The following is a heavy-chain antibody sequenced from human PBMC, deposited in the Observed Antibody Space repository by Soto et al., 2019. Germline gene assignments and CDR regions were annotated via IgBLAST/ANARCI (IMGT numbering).Heavy chain of an antibody. CDR1: GYTFTSYG. Sequence: ASVKVSWKASGYTFTSYGISWVRQAPGQGLEWMGWISAYNGNTSYAQKLQGRVTMTTDTSTSTAYMELRSLRSDDTAVYYCAIGLDDCYFDYWGQGTLVTVSS. CDR3: AIGLDDCYFDY. CDR2: ISAYNGNT. V-gene: IGHV1-18*01. D-gene: IGHD1-1*01. J-gene: IGHJ4*02.